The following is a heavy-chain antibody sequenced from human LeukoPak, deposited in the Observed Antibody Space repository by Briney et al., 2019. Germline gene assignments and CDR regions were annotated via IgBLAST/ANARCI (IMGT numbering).Heavy chain of an antibody. CDR1: GFTFSSYS. D-gene: IGHD5-18*01. CDR3: ASLSWHKGDTATPRPWYYFDY. CDR2: ISSSSSYI. J-gene: IGHJ4*02. Sequence: GGSLRLSCAASGFTFSSYSMNWVRQAPGKGLEWVSSISSSSSYIYYADSVKGRFTISRDNPKNTLYLQMNSLRAEDTAVYYCASLSWHKGDTATPRPWYYFDYWGQGTLVTVSS. V-gene: IGHV3-21*04.